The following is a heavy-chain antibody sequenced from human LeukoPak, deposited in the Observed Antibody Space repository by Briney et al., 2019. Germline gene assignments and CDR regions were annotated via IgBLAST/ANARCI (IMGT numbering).Heavy chain of an antibody. J-gene: IGHJ6*03. Sequence: SETLSLTCSGSGYSISSGYYWGWIRQPPGKGLEWIGSTYHIGSTYYNPSLKNRVTISVDTSTNQFSLKLSSVTAADTAVYYCARHAGYYYYMDVWGKGTTVTVSS. CDR2: TYHIGST. V-gene: IGHV4-38-2*01. D-gene: IGHD1-14*01. CDR1: GYSISSGYY. CDR3: ARHAGYYYYMDV.